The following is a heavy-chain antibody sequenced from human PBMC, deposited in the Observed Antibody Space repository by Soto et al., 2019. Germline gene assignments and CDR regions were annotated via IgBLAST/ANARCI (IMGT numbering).Heavy chain of an antibody. D-gene: IGHD6-6*01. V-gene: IGHV4-39*07. CDR2: INHSGST. Sequence: PSETLSLTCTVSGGSISSSSYYWSWIRQPPGKGLEWIGEINHSGSTNYNPSLKSRVTISVDTSKNQFSLKLSSVTAADTAVYYCARGTVVAARLQYYYYMDVWGKGSTVTVSS. CDR3: ARGTVVAARLQYYYYMDV. J-gene: IGHJ6*03. CDR1: GGSISSSSYY.